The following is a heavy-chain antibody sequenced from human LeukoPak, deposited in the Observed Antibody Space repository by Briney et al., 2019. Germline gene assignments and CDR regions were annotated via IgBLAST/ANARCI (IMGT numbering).Heavy chain of an antibody. CDR1: GFTFSGYS. Sequence: GGSPRLSCAASGFTFSGYSMGWVRHAPGEGLGRGSYISSSSSTIYYAGSVKGRFTISRDNAKNSLLLQMNSLRAEDTAVYYCARSRGSSGSYPFDYWGQGTLVTVSS. J-gene: IGHJ4*02. D-gene: IGHD1-26*01. V-gene: IGHV3-48*01. CDR2: ISSSSSTI. CDR3: ARSRGSSGSYPFDY.